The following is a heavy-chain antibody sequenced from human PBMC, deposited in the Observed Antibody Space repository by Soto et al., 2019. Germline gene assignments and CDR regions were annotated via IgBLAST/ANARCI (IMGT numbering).Heavy chain of an antibody. CDR1: GYTFLNYA. CDR2: SGYGGGAT. D-gene: IGHD6-19*01. Sequence: GGSLRVSCVASGYTFLNYAMYWVRQAPGKGLEWVSGSGYGGGATYYTDSVRGRFTIFRDDSRNTVYLQMNNLTPQDAAIYYCARDAVPGPPDYFDFWGQGTLVTVSS. V-gene: IGHV3-23*01. J-gene: IGHJ4*02. CDR3: ARDAVPGPPDYFDF.